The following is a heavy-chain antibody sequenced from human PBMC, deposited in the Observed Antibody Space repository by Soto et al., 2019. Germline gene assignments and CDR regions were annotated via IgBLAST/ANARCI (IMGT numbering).Heavy chain of an antibody. CDR2: ISSSSSYI. J-gene: IGHJ6*03. D-gene: IGHD3-3*01. CDR3: ARPLRFLEWLHLYYYMDV. V-gene: IGHV3-21*01. CDR1: GFTFSSYS. Sequence: GGSLRLSCAASGFTFSSYSMNWVRQAPGKGLEWVSSISSSSSYIYYADSVKGRFTISRDNAKNSLYLQMNSLRAEDTAVYYCARPLRFLEWLHLYYYMDVWGKGTTVTVSS.